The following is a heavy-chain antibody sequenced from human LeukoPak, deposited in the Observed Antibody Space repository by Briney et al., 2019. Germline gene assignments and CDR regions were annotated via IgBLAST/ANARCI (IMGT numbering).Heavy chain of an antibody. CDR2: IIPIFGTA. CDR1: GGTFSSYA. J-gene: IGHJ5*02. CDR3: ARVVQNWFDP. Sequence: SVKVSCKASGGTFSSYAISWVRQAPGQGLEWMGGIIPIFGTANYAQKFQGRVTITTDESTSTAYMELNSLRSEDTAVYYCARVVQNWFDPWGQGTLVTVSS. V-gene: IGHV1-69*05.